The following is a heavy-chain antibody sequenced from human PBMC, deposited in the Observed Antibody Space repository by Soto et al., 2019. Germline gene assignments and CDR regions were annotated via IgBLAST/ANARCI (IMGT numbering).Heavy chain of an antibody. V-gene: IGHV1-69*01. CDR2: IIPIFGTA. CDR3: ARARPRYVVVVVAATLGENWFDP. D-gene: IGHD2-15*01. CDR1: GGTFSSYA. J-gene: IGHJ5*02. Sequence: QVQLVQSGAEVKKPGSSVKVSCKASGGTFSSYAISWVRQAPGQGLEWMGGIIPIFGTANYAQKVQGRVTITADESTSTAYMELRSLGSEDTAVYYCARARPRYVVVVVAATLGENWFDPWGQGSLITVSS.